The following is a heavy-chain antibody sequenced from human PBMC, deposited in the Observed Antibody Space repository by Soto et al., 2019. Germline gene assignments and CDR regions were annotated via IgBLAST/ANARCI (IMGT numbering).Heavy chain of an antibody. D-gene: IGHD2-2*01. V-gene: IGHV1-3*01. Sequence: QGQLVQSGAEVKNPGASVKVSCKASGYIFTSYAMHWVRQAPGQRLEWMGWINGGNGHTKYSEKFKGRVTITRDTSATTVYMDLSSLRSEDTAVYYCARVGAPRIVVVPAVSRYYGMDVWGQGTTVTVSS. J-gene: IGHJ6*02. CDR2: INGGNGHT. CDR3: ARVGAPRIVVVPAVSRYYGMDV. CDR1: GYIFTSYA.